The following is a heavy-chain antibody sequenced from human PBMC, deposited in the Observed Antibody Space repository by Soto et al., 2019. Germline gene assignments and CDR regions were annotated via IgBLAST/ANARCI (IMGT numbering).Heavy chain of an antibody. D-gene: IGHD3-22*01. Sequence: SETLSLTCAVYGGSFSGYYWSWIRQPPGKGLEWIGEINHSGSTNYNQSLKSRVTISVDTSKNQFSLKLSSVTAADTAVYCCARGLWGYYDSSGYLDYWGQGTLVTVSS. CDR3: ARGLWGYYDSSGYLDY. V-gene: IGHV4-34*01. J-gene: IGHJ4*02. CDR2: INHSGST. CDR1: GGSFSGYY.